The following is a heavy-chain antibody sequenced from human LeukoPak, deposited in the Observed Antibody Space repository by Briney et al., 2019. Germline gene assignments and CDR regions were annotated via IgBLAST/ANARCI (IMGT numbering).Heavy chain of an antibody. J-gene: IGHJ4*02. Sequence: GGSLRLSCGASGFTFDDYTMHWVRQRPGKSLEWVSLITWNGGTTYYSDSVKGRFITSRDNTKNSLFLQMNSLRTEDTALYFCARLGTGYCSSTSCEETYWGRGTRVTVSS. V-gene: IGHV3-43*01. CDR1: GFTFDDYT. CDR2: ITWNGGTT. CDR3: ARLGTGYCSSTSCEETY. D-gene: IGHD2-2*03.